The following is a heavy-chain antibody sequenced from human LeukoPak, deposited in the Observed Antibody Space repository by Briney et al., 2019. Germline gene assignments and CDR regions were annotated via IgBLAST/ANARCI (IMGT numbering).Heavy chain of an antibody. CDR3: ARGLIDKPYYYYYMDV. D-gene: IGHD2/OR15-2a*01. V-gene: IGHV3-74*01. CDR1: GFTFSSYW. CDR2: INSDGSST. Sequence: GSLRLSCAASGFTFSSYWMHWVRQAPGKGLVWVSRINSDGSSTSYADSVKGRFTISRDNAKNTLYLQMNSLRAEDTAVYYCARGLIDKPYYYYYMDVWGKGTTVTISS. J-gene: IGHJ6*03.